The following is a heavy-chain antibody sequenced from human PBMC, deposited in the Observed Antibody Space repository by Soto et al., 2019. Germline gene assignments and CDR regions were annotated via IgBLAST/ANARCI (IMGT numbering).Heavy chain of an antibody. CDR2: ISAYNGNT. D-gene: IGHD3-22*01. Sequence: ASVKVSFKASGYTFTSYCISWVRQAPGQGLEWMGWISAYNGNTNYAQKLQGRVTMTTDTSTSTAYMELRSLRSDDTAVYYCASSKNYYDSSGQMDYWGQGTLVTVSP. J-gene: IGHJ4*02. CDR1: GYTFTSYC. CDR3: ASSKNYYDSSGQMDY. V-gene: IGHV1-18*01.